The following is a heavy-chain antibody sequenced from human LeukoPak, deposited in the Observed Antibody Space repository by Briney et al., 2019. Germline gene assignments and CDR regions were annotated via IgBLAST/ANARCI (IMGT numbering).Heavy chain of an antibody. CDR3: TRAARELRGYYDS. J-gene: IGHJ4*02. CDR1: GFTFNTYA. CDR2: IRSNGENT. D-gene: IGHD1-26*01. Sequence: GSLRFSCAASGFTFNTYAMHWVRQAPGKGLQYVSAIRSNGENTYYANSMKGRFTISRDNSKNMLYLQMGSPRPEDMAVYYCTRAARELRGYYDSWGQGTLVTVSS. V-gene: IGHV3-64*01.